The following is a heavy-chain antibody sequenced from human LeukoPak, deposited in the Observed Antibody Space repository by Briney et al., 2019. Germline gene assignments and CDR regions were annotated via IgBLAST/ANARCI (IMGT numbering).Heavy chain of an antibody. CDR3: TGVSRSSWYDY. J-gene: IGHJ4*02. CDR1: GFTFSCYG. Sequence: PGGSLRLSCAVSGFTFSCYGMHWVRQAPGKGLEWVGRIKSKTDGGTPDYAAPVKGRFTISRDDSKNTLYLQMNSLKTEDTAVHYCTGVSRSSWYDYWGQGTLVTVSS. CDR2: IKSKTDGGTP. D-gene: IGHD6-13*01. V-gene: IGHV3-15*01.